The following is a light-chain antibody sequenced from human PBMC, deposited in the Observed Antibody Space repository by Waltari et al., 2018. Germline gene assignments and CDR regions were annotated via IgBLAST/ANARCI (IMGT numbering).Light chain of an antibody. J-gene: IGLJ2*01. V-gene: IGLV1-44*01. CDR3: AVWDDSLDGLV. CDR1: SSSIKTNP. CDR2: SNN. Sequence: QSALTQPPSASGTPGQRVTISCSGSSSSIKTNPVNWYQHLPGTAPKLLIYSNNQRTAGVPVRCSGSKSGTSASLAISGPQSEDEGDYYCAVWDDSLDGLVFGGGTKLTVL.